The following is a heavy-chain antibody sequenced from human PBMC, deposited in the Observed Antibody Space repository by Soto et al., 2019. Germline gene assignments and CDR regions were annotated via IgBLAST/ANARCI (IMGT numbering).Heavy chain of an antibody. J-gene: IGHJ2*01. CDR3: ARFTWYFDL. V-gene: IGHV4-59*08. CDR2: IYYSGST. Sequence: QVQLQESGPGLVKPSETLSLTCTVSGGSISSYYWSWIRQPPGKGLEWIGYIYYSGSTNYTPSLQSRVTISVDAPKNQFSLKPSSVTAADTAVYYCARFTWYFDLWGRGTLLTVSS. CDR1: GGSISSYY.